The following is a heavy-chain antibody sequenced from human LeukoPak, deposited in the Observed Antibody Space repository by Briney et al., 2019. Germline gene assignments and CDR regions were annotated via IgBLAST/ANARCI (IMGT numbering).Heavy chain of an antibody. J-gene: IGHJ4*02. CDR3: ARRHGDWGGSLDY. D-gene: IGHD4-17*01. CDR1: GYTFTGFY. CDR2: INPNSGGT. Sequence: GASVKVSCKASGYTFTGFYMHWVRQAPGQGLEWMGWINPNSGGTNYAQKFQGRVTMTRDTSISTAYMELSRLRSDDTAVYYCARRHGDWGGSLDYWGQGALVTVSS. V-gene: IGHV1-2*02.